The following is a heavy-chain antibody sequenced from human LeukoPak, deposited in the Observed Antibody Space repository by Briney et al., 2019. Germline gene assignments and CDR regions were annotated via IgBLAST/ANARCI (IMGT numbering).Heavy chain of an antibody. CDR1: GGSISSYY. J-gene: IGHJ6*03. CDR2: IYYSGST. Sequence: SETLSLTCTVSGGSISSYYWSWIRQPPGKGLEWIGYIYYSGSTNYNPSLKSRVTISVDTSTKQFSLRLSSVTAADTAVYYCARLYQQSKWKYYYYYMDVWGKGTAVTVSS. V-gene: IGHV4-59*01. D-gene: IGHD1-1*01. CDR3: ARLYQQSKWKYYYYYMDV.